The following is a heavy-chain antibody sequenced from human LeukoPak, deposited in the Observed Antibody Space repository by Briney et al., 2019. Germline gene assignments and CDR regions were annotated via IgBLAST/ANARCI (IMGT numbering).Heavy chain of an antibody. V-gene: IGHV3-48*04. D-gene: IGHD3-22*01. CDR3: ARVAYEYDSSGYYIYYFDS. Sequence: GGSLRLSCAASGFTFSSYSMNWVRQAPGKGLEWVSYISSSSSTIYYADSVKGRFTISRDNAKNSLYLQMNSLRAEDTAVYYCARVAYEYDSSGYYIYYFDSWGQGTLVTVSS. CDR2: ISSSSSTI. CDR1: GFTFSSYS. J-gene: IGHJ4*02.